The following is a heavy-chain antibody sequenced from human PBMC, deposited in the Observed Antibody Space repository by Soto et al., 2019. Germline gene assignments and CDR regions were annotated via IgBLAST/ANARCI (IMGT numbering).Heavy chain of an antibody. V-gene: IGHV1-2*02. CDR1: GYTFTGYY. CDR2: VNPNSGGT. D-gene: IGHD2-21*01. Sequence: ASVKVSCKASGYTFTGYYMHWVRQAPGQGLEWMGWVNPNSGGTNFAQKFQGRVTMTTDTSISTAYLDLSGLRSDDTAVYFCATYWQGMLPVANHHDYYYYGMDVCGQGTTVTVSS. J-gene: IGHJ6*02. CDR3: ATYWQGMLPVANHHDYYYYGMDV.